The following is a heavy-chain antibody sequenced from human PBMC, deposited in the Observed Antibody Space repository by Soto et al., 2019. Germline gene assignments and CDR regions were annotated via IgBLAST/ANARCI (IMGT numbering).Heavy chain of an antibody. Sequence: QVQLQESGPGLVKPSETLSLTCIVSGGSVSSGNYYWSWIRQPPGKGLEWIGYIYYSGSTNYNPSLKSRXIIXVXMSKNQFSLKLRSVTAADTAVYYCAREGGDFEYFQHWGQGTLVTVSS. CDR3: AREGGDFEYFQH. D-gene: IGHD4-17*01. V-gene: IGHV4-61*01. J-gene: IGHJ1*01. CDR2: IYYSGST. CDR1: GGSVSSGNYY.